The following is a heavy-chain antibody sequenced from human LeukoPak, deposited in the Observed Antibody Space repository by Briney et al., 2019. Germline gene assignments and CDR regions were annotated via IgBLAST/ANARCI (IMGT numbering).Heavy chain of an antibody. CDR1: GFTFSNYN. J-gene: IGHJ6*02. CDR2: INSDGSST. V-gene: IGHV3-74*01. D-gene: IGHD3-9*01. CDR3: ARDGDYDILTGQDYYGMDV. Sequence: PGGSLRLSCAASGFTFSNYNMNWVRQAPGKGLVWVSRINSDGSSTSYADSVKGRFTISRDNAKNTLYLQMNSLRAEDTAVYYCARDGDYDILTGQDYYGMDVWGQGTTVTVSS.